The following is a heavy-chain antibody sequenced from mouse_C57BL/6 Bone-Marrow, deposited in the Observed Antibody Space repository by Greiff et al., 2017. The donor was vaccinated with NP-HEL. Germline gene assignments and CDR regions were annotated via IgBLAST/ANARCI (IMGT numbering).Heavy chain of an antibody. D-gene: IGHD2-3*01. CDR1: GYSFTGYF. Sequence: DVKLVESGPELVKPGDSVKISCKASGYSFTGYFMNWVMQSHGKSLEWIGRINPYNGDTFYNQKFKGKATLTVDKSSSTAHMELRSLTSEDSAVYYCARMGDGYYAWFAYWGQGTLVTVSA. CDR2: INPYNGDT. J-gene: IGHJ3*01. CDR3: ARMGDGYYAWFAY. V-gene: IGHV1-20*01.